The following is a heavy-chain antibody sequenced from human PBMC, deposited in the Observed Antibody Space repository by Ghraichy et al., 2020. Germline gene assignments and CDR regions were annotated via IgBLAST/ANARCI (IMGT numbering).Heavy chain of an antibody. CDR2: LYYSGST. J-gene: IGHJ4*02. CDR3: ARQGRNYYDSSGEEFDY. Sequence: SETLSLTCTVSGGSISSSSYYWGWIRQPPGKGLEWIGSLYYSGSTYYNPSLKSRVIVFVDTSKNQFSLRLSSVTAADTAVYYCARQGRNYYDSSGEEFDYWGQGTLVTVSS. D-gene: IGHD3-22*01. V-gene: IGHV4-39*01. CDR1: GGSISSSSYY.